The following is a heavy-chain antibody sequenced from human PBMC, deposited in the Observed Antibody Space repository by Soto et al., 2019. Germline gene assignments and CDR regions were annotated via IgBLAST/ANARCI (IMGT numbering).Heavy chain of an antibody. CDR1: GGSISSGGYY. V-gene: IGHV4-31*03. J-gene: IGHJ5*02. Sequence: PSETLSLTCTVSGGSISSGGYYWSWIRQHPGKGLEWIGYIYYSGSTYSNPSLKSRVTISIDTSKNQFSLKLSSVTAANNAVYYCARGIAGAGPNWFDPWGQGTVVTVSS. CDR2: IYYSGST. D-gene: IGHD6-13*01. CDR3: ARGIAGAGPNWFDP.